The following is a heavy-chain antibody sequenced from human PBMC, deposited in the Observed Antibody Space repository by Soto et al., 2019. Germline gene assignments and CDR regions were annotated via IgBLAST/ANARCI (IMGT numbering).Heavy chain of an antibody. D-gene: IGHD6-19*01. Sequence: GGSLRLSCAASGFTFSSYAMHWVRQAPGKGLEWVAVISYDGSNKYYADSVKGRFTISRDNSKNTLYLQMNSLRAEDTAVYYWARDRDSSGWYFDYWGQGTLVTVSS. J-gene: IGHJ4*02. V-gene: IGHV3-30-3*01. CDR1: GFTFSSYA. CDR3: ARDRDSSGWYFDY. CDR2: ISYDGSNK.